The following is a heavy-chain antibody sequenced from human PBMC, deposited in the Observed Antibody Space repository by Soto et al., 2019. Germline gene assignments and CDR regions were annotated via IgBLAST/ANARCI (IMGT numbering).Heavy chain of an antibody. CDR1: GFTFSSYG. CDR3: EREYGNQYYGDHGGCFVP. V-gene: IGHV3-33*01. J-gene: IGHJ5*02. CDR2: IWYDGSNK. D-gene: IGHD4-17*01. Sequence: QVQLVESGGGVVQPGRSLRLSCAASGFTFSSYGMHWFRQSPGKGLERVAVIWYDGSNKYYADSVKGRFTISRENSMNTLYVQMNDEKSVNMAVNFCEREYGNQYYGDHGGCFVPWVQETLVIVS.